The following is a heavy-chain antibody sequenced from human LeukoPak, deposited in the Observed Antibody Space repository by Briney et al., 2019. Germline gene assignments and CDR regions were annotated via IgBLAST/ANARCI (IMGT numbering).Heavy chain of an antibody. CDR3: ARHSVSRRSPSDPFNI. CDR2: IYPGDSHT. Sequence: GESLQISCKASGYNFTSHWIGWVRQLPGKGLEWMGIIYPGDSHTRDSPSFEGQVTVSVDKSISTAYLQWSSLKASDTAMYYCARHSVSRRSPSDPFNIWGQGTMVTVSS. V-gene: IGHV5-51*01. J-gene: IGHJ3*02. D-gene: IGHD5/OR15-5a*01. CDR1: GYNFTSHW.